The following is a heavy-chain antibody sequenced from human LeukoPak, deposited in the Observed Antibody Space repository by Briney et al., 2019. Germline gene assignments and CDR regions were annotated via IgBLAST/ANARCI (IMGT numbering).Heavy chain of an antibody. Sequence: PGGSLRLSCAASGFTFSSYWMSWVRQAPGRGLEWVASIKQDGSEKYYVDSVKGRFTISRDNAKNSLYLQMNSLRAEDTAVYYCASFSIFGVVVHAFDIWGQGTMVTVSS. V-gene: IGHV3-7*01. CDR1: GFTFSSYW. CDR2: IKQDGSEK. CDR3: ASFSIFGVVVHAFDI. J-gene: IGHJ3*02. D-gene: IGHD3-3*01.